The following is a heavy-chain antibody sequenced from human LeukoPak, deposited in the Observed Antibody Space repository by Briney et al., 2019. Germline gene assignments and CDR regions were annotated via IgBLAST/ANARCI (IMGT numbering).Heavy chain of an antibody. D-gene: IGHD3-9*01. CDR3: ARPLVLRYFDWSGDEYGMDV. J-gene: IGHJ6*02. CDR2: IIPIFGTA. CDR1: GGTFSSYA. Sequence: SVKVSCKASGGTFSSYAISWVRQAPGQGLEWMGGIIPIFGTANYAQKFQGRVTITTDESTSTAYMELSSLRSEDTAVYYCARPLVLRYFDWSGDEYGMDVWGQGTTVTVSS. V-gene: IGHV1-69*05.